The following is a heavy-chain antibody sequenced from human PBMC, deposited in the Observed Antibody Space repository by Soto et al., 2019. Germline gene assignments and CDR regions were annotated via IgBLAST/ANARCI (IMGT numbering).Heavy chain of an antibody. CDR3: ARRTRWNDGGYYDYALDV. J-gene: IGHJ6*02. V-gene: IGHV1-18*01. D-gene: IGHD1-1*01. CDR1: GYIFTSYS. CDR2: ITTYNGNT. Sequence: ASVKVSCKASGYIFTSYSISWVRQAPGRGLEWMGWITTYNGNTNYAQKFQDRVTMTSEESTTTADMELRSLTSDDTAVYFCARRTRWNDGGYYDYALDVWGQGTTVTV.